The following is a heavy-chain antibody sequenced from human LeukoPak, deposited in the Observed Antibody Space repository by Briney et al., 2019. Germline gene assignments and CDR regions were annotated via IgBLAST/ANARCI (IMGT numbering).Heavy chain of an antibody. D-gene: IGHD3-10*01. J-gene: IGHJ5*02. V-gene: IGHV3-7*01. CDR1: GLTFGNYW. CDR3: ARGVGRITSSWFDP. CDR2: IKEDGSEK. Sequence: GGSLTLSCAASGLTFGNYWMSWVRQAPGKGLEWVASIKEDGSEKFYVEYLQGRFTISRDSGKNSLNLQMNSLRVEDTAVYFCARGVGRITSSWFDPWGQGTLVTVSS.